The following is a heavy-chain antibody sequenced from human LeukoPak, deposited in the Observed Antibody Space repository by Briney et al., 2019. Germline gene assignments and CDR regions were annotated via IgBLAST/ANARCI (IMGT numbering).Heavy chain of an antibody. CDR1: GYSIISDYY. CDR3: ARMGFAFLRGGIDS. CDR2: SYDTGRA. Sequence: SETLSLTCIVSGYSIISDYYWGWIRQPPGKGLEWIGSSYDTGRAYYYPSFKSRVTISVDTSENQFSLRLTSVTAADTAVYYCARMGFAFLRGGIDSWGQGTLVTVSS. J-gene: IGHJ4*02. V-gene: IGHV4-38-2*02. D-gene: IGHD3-10*01.